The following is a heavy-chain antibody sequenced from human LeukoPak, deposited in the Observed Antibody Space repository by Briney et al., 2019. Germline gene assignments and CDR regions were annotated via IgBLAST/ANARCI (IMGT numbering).Heavy chain of an antibody. CDR3: ARGITIFGVAHTPFDY. CDR1: GGSISSGGYY. CDR2: IYYSGST. D-gene: IGHD3-3*01. V-gene: IGHV4-31*03. J-gene: IGHJ4*02. Sequence: SQTLSLTCTVSGGSISSGGYYWSWIRQHPGKGLEWIGYIYYSGSTYYNPSLTSRVTISVDTSKNQFSLKLSSVTAADTAVYYCARGITIFGVAHTPFDYWGQGTLVTVSS.